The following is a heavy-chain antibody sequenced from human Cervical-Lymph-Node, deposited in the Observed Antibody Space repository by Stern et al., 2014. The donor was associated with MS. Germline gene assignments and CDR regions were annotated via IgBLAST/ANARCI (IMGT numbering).Heavy chain of an antibody. Sequence: QVQLQESGPGLVKPSETLSLTCTVSGGSISSSSYYWGWIRQPPGKGLEWIGSLYYSGSTYYHPSLKSRVTISVDTSKNQFSLMRTSVTAADTAVYYCARHKGSGLRNFDYWGQGTLVTVSS. D-gene: IGHD6-19*01. V-gene: IGHV4-39*01. CDR3: ARHKGSGLRNFDY. CDR1: GGSISSSSYY. CDR2: LYYSGST. J-gene: IGHJ4*02.